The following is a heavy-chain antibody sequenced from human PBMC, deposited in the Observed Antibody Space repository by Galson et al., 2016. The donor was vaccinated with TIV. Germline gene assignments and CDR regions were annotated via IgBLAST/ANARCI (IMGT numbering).Heavy chain of an antibody. J-gene: IGHJ4*02. D-gene: IGHD1-14*01. CDR1: GDSLSDLS. CDR2: FDPEQHKK. V-gene: IGHV1-24*01. Sequence: SVKVSCKVSGDSLSDLSMHWVRQAPGKGLEWMGGFDPEQHKKIYAQKIQGRVTLTEDTSTDTAFLELSSLSFEDTAVYYCASVAWVPGISLDNWCQGTLV. CDR3: ASVAWVPGISLDN.